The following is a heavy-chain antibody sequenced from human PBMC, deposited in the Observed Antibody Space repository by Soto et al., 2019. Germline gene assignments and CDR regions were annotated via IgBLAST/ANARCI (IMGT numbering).Heavy chain of an antibody. CDR3: ARDRVTMVRLIPDRYYYGMDV. D-gene: IGHD3-10*01. Sequence: GGSLRLSCAASGFTFSSYAMHWVRQAPGKGLEWVAVISYDGSNKYYADSVKGRFTISRDNSKNTLYLQMNSLRAEDTAVYYCARDRVTMVRLIPDRYYYGMDVWGQGTTGTVSS. CDR1: GFTFSSYA. J-gene: IGHJ6*02. V-gene: IGHV3-30-3*01. CDR2: ISYDGSNK.